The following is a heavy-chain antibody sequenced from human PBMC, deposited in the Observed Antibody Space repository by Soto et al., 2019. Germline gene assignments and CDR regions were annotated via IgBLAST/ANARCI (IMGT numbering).Heavy chain of an antibody. CDR1: GCTLSGSA. CDR3: VRGYSGNYPSRDY. CDR2: ISYDGSNK. Sequence: PEGALRRSCAASGCTLSGSAMHWVRQAPGKGLEWLALISYDGSNKLYADSVKGRFTISRDNSKNTLYLQMNSLRPEDTAVHYYVRGYSGNYPSRDYWGQGTLVTVSS. V-gene: IGHV3-30-3*01. D-gene: IGHD1-26*01. J-gene: IGHJ4*02.